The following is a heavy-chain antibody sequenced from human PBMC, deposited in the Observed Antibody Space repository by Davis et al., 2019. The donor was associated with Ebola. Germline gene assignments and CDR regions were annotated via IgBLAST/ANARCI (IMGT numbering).Heavy chain of an antibody. J-gene: IGHJ6*04. CDR1: GYSFTTHW. CDR3: ARHRSYYYYYYGMDV. CDR2: LYPGDSDT. Sequence: GGSLRLSCKGSGYSFTTHWIGWVRQMPGKGLEWMGILYPGDSDTRYSPSFQGQVTISADKSISTAYLQWSSLKASDTAMYYCARHRSYYYYYYGMDVWGKGTTVTVSS. V-gene: IGHV5-51*01.